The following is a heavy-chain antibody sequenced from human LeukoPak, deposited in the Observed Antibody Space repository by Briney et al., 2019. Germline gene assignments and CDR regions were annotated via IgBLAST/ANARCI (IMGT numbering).Heavy chain of an antibody. CDR1: GFTVSSNY. CDR2: IYSGGST. CDR3: ARVRGLGTYYYDSSGYYHFDY. V-gene: IGHV3-66*01. J-gene: IGHJ4*02. D-gene: IGHD3-22*01. Sequence: TGGSLRLSCAASGFTVSSNYMSWVRQAPGKGLEWVSVIYSGGSTYYADSVKGRFTISRDNSKNTLYLQMNSLGAEDTAVYYCARVRGLGTYYYDSSGYYHFDYWGQGTLVTVSS.